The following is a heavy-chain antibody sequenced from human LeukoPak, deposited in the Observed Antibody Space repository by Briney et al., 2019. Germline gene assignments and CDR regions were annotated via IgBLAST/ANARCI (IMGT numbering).Heavy chain of an antibody. CDR2: IRYDGSIK. J-gene: IGHJ4*02. CDR1: GFTLSSYG. CDR3: AKDSSITMIVTLLFDY. D-gene: IGHD3-22*01. Sequence: PGGSLRLSCAASGFTLSSYGMHWVRQAPGKGLDWVSFIRYDGSIKDYADSVKGRFTISRDNSKNTLYLQMNSLRAEDTAVYYCAKDSSITMIVTLLFDYWGQGTLVTVSS. V-gene: IGHV3-30*02.